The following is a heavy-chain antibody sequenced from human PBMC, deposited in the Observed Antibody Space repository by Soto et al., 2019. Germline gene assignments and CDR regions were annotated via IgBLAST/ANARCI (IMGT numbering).Heavy chain of an antibody. CDR1: GYSFTSYW. V-gene: IGHV5-51*01. CDR3: ARLGAGTPDYYHYGMDV. Sequence: PGESLKISCKGSGYSFTSYWIGWVRQMPGKGLEWMGINYPGDSDTRYSPSFQGQVTISADKSISTAYLQWSSLKASDTAMYYCARLGAGTPDYYHYGMDVWGQGTTVTVSS. J-gene: IGHJ6*02. CDR2: NYPGDSDT. D-gene: IGHD6-13*01.